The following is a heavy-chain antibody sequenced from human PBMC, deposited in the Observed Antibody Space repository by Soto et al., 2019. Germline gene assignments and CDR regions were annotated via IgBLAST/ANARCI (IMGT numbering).Heavy chain of an antibody. J-gene: IGHJ4*02. CDR1: GFTVSSNC. V-gene: IGHV3-66*01. Sequence: EVQLVESGGGLVQPGGSLRLSCAASGFTVSSNCMNWVRQAPGKGLEWVSLIYSDGSAYYAGSVRGRFTISRDNSKNTLYLQMNSLRAEDTAVYYCARGDYGISYWGQGTLVTVSS. CDR3: ARGDYGISY. CDR2: IYSDGSA. D-gene: IGHD3-9*01.